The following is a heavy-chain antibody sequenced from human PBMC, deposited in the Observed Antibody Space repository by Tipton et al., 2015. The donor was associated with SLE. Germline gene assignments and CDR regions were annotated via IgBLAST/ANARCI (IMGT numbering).Heavy chain of an antibody. CDR2: INHSGST. Sequence: TLSLTCAVYGGSFSGYYWSWIRQPPGKGLEWIGEINHSGSTNYNPSLKSRVTISVDTSKNQFSLKLSSVTAADTAVYYCARGQHCSGGSCEGNAFDIWGQGTMVTVSS. CDR3: ARGQHCSGGSCEGNAFDI. J-gene: IGHJ3*02. D-gene: IGHD2-15*01. V-gene: IGHV4-34*01. CDR1: GGSFSGYY.